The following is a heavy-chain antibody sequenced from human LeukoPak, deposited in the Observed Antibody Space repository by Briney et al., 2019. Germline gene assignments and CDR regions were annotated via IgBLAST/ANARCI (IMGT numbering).Heavy chain of an antibody. CDR1: GGSISRSSYY. J-gene: IGHJ6*03. Sequence: SETLSLTCSVSGGSISRSSYYWGWIRQPPGKGPEWIGSVYYSGNTYYNPSLKSRLTISVDTSKNQFSLKLSSVTAADTAVYYCASQGGYSYGYYYYMDVWGKGTTVTVSS. V-gene: IGHV4-39*01. CDR3: ASQGGYSYGYYYYMDV. D-gene: IGHD5-18*01. CDR2: VYYSGNT.